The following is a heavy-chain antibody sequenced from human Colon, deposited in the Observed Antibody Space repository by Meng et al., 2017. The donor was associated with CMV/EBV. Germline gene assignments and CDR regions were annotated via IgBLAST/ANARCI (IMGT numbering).Heavy chain of an antibody. CDR3: ARGDYDTSGYYFDY. Sequence: QVQLQESGPGLVKPSQTLSLTFAVSGDSISSGGHFWSWIRQPPGKGLEWIGYTFHTGNAHYNMFLKSRVSISVDTSRNLFSLHMTSVTAADTAVYYCARGDYDTSGYYFDYWGQGTLVTVSS. CDR2: TFHTGNA. D-gene: IGHD3-22*01. CDR1: GDSISSGGHF. V-gene: IGHV4-30-4*01. J-gene: IGHJ4*02.